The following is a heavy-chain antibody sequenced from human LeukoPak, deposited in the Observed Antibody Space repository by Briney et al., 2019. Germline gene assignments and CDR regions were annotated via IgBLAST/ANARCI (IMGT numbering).Heavy chain of an antibody. V-gene: IGHV4-39*07. Sequence: PSGTLSLTCTVSGGSISSSSYYWGWIRQPPGKGLEWIGSIYYSGSTYYNPSLKSRVTISVDTSKNQFSLKLSSVTAADTAVYYCARRRGSGSFFDYWGQGTLVTVSS. CDR3: ARRRGSGSFFDY. D-gene: IGHD3-10*01. J-gene: IGHJ4*02. CDR1: GGSISSSSYY. CDR2: IYYSGST.